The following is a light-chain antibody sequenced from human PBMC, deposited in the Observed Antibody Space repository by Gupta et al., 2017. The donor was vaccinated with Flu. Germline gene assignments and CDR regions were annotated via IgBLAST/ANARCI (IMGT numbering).Light chain of an antibody. J-gene: IGLJ3*02. Sequence: QSVLTQPPSASGTPGQRVTISCSGISSNIGSNYVYWYQQLPGTAPKLLIYRNNQRPSGVPDRFSGSKSGTSASLAIGGLRSEDEADYYCAAWDDSLCGLNWVFGGGTKLTVL. V-gene: IGLV1-47*01. CDR3: AAWDDSLCGLNWV. CDR2: RNN. CDR1: SSNIGSNY.